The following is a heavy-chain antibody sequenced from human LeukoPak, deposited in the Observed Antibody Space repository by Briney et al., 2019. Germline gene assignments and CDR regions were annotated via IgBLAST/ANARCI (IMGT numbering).Heavy chain of an antibody. CDR1: GYSISSGYY. V-gene: IGHV4-38-2*01. D-gene: IGHD6-19*01. J-gene: IGHJ5*02. Sequence: SETLSLTCAVSGYSISSGYYWGWIRQPPGQGLEWIGSIYHSGSTYYNPSLKSRVTISVGTSKNQFSLKLSSVTAADTAVYHCARHIAVAALGFDPWGQGTLVTVSS. CDR2: IYHSGST. CDR3: ARHIAVAALGFDP.